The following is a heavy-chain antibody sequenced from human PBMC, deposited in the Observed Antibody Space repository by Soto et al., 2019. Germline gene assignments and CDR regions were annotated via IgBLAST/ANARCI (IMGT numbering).Heavy chain of an antibody. V-gene: IGHV1-69*02. D-gene: IGHD3-10*01. J-gene: IGHJ4*02. CDR3: ASSYGSGYRAFDY. CDR2: INPILSMS. Sequence: QVQLVQSGAEVKKPGSSVRVSCKASGDTFTFYSINWVRQAPGLGLEWMGRINPILSMSNYAQRFQGRVTMNADKSTSTAYMALSSLRSEDTAMYYCASSYGSGYRAFDYWGQGALVTVSS. CDR1: GDTFTFYS.